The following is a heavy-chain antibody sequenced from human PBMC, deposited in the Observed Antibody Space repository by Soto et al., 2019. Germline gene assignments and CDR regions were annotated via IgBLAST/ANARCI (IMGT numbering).Heavy chain of an antibody. J-gene: IGHJ6*02. D-gene: IGHD6-6*01. CDR1: GYTLTELS. Sequence: GASVKVSCKVSGYTLTELSMHWVRQAPGKGLEWMGGFDPEDGETIYAQKFQGRVTMTEDTSTDTAYMELSSLRSEDTAVYYCATGAGIAARPDRGGRVYYFYGLDLWGQGTTVTVSS. CDR2: FDPEDGET. V-gene: IGHV1-24*01. CDR3: ATGAGIAARPDRGGRVYYFYGLDL.